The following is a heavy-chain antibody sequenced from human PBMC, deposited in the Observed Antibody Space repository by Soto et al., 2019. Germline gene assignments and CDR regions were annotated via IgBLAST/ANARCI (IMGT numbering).Heavy chain of an antibody. CDR2: SNSIGSST. V-gene: IGHV3-48*03. CDR3: VRDVLNYFDY. D-gene: IGHD3-10*01. J-gene: IGHJ4*02. CDR1: GFTFSSYE. Sequence: EVYLVESGGGLVQPGGSLRLSCAASGFTFSSYEMTWVRQAPGRGLEWVAYSNSIGSSTYYADSVKGRFTISRDNAKNLLYLQMNSLRVEDTAVYYCVRDVLNYFDYCGQGTLVTVSS.